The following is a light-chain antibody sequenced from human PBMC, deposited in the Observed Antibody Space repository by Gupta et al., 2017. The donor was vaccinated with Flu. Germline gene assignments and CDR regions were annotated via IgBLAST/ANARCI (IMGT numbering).Light chain of an antibody. CDR3: CSFAGSNTYV. Sequence: QSALTQPASVSGSPGQSVTISCTGTSSDVGSYSLVSWYQKLPGKAPNLIIYEVSKRPSGVSRRFSASKSGNTASLTISGLQTEDEAYYYCCSFAGSNTYVFGIGTNVIVL. V-gene: IGLV2-23*02. CDR2: EVS. CDR1: SSDVGSYSL. J-gene: IGLJ1*01.